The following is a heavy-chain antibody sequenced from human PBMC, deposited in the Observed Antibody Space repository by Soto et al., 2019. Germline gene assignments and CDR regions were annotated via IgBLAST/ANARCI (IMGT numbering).Heavy chain of an antibody. J-gene: IGHJ6*02. V-gene: IGHV1-18*01. D-gene: IGHD6-19*01. Sequence: QVQLVQSGAEVKKPGASVKVSCKASGYTFTSYGISWVRQAPGQGLEWMGWISAYNGNTNYAQKLQGRVTMTTDTPASTAYMERRSLRSDDTAVYYCARQYSSGWYGYYYGMDVWGQGTTVTVSS. CDR3: ARQYSSGWYGYYYGMDV. CDR1: GYTFTSYG. CDR2: ISAYNGNT.